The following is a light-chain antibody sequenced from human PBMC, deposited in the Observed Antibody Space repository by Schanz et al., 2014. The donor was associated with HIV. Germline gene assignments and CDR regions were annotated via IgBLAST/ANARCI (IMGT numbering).Light chain of an antibody. CDR3: HQYNNWPRT. V-gene: IGKV3-15*01. CDR2: SAS. Sequence: EIVLTQSPATLSVSPGESATLSCRASQSVSSNLAWYQQKPGQAPRLLIYSASTRATGIPSRFSGSGSGTEFSLIISSLQSEDFAVYYCHQYNNWPRTFGPGTKVDIK. CDR1: QSVSSN. J-gene: IGKJ3*01.